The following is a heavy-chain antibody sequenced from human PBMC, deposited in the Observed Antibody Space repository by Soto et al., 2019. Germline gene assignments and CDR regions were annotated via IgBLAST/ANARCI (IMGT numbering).Heavy chain of an antibody. D-gene: IGHD3-22*01. CDR1: GYSFTSYW. J-gene: IGHJ6*02. V-gene: IGHV5-10-1*01. Sequence: PGESLKISCKGSGYSFTSYWITWVRQMPGKGLEWMGKIEPSDSYTNYSPSFQGHVTISADKSISTAYLQWSSLKASDTAMYYCARVSGYPNYYGMDVWGQGTTVTVYS. CDR3: ARVSGYPNYYGMDV. CDR2: IEPSDSYT.